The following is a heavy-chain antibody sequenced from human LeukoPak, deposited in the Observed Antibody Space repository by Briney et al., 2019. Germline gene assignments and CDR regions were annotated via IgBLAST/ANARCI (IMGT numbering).Heavy chain of an antibody. D-gene: IGHD5-24*01. CDR3: ARDEYRSRWLHP. V-gene: IGHV3-7*01. CDR2: IKGDGSEK. CDR1: GLSFSTSV. J-gene: IGHJ5*02. Sequence: GGSLRLSCAASGLSFSTSVIHWVRLAPGKGLEWVANIKGDGSEKWYADSVKGRFTISRDNAQNSVHLQMNSLRAEDTAVYHCARDEYRSRWLHPWGQGTLVTVTS.